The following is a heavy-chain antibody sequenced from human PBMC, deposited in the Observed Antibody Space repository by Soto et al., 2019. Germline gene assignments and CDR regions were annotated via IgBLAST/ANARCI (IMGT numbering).Heavy chain of an antibody. CDR1: GFTVSNNY. J-gene: IGHJ4*02. V-gene: IGHV3-53*01. Sequence: GGSLRLSCAASGFTVSNNYMSWVRQAPGKGLEWVSVIYSGGSTNYADSVKGRFTIPRDNSKNTLYLQMNSLRAEDTAVYYCARDGAYSDQFDYWGQGTLVTVSS. D-gene: IGHD5-12*01. CDR3: ARDGAYSDQFDY. CDR2: IYSGGST.